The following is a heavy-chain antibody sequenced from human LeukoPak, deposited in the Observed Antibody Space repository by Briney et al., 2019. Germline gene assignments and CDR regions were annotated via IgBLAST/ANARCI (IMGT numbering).Heavy chain of an antibody. CDR2: IYYSGTT. CDR3: TRAYWIGFHFDS. D-gene: IGHD3-3*01. Sequence: SQTLSLTCSVSGGSISSGDYFWTWIRQPPGKGLEYIGYIYYSGTTYYNPSLKSRITMSVDMSANQFSLRLTSVSAADTAVYYCTRAYWIGFHFDSWGQGILVSVSP. V-gene: IGHV4-30-4*01. J-gene: IGHJ4*02. CDR1: GGSISSGDYF.